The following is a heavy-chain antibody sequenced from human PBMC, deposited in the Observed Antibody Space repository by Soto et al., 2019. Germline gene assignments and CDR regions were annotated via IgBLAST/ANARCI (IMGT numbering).Heavy chain of an antibody. Sequence: SETLPLTCAFSGGSISSGGYSWSWIRQPPGKGLEWIGYIYHSGSTYYNPSLKSRVTISVDRSKNQFSLKLSSVTAADTAVYYCASGPIGDYTDGFDYWGQGTLVTVSS. CDR3: ASGPIGDYTDGFDY. D-gene: IGHD4-17*01. CDR1: GGSISSGGYS. V-gene: IGHV4-30-2*01. CDR2: IYHSGST. J-gene: IGHJ4*02.